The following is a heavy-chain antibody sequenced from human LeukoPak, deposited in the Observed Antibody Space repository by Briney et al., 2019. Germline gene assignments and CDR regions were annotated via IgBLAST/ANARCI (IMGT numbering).Heavy chain of an antibody. CDR2: ISTSVSTK. Sequence: KPGGSLRLSCAASGFIFSDYYVYWIRQAPGKGLEWISHISTSVSTKHYADSVKGRFTISRDNANNSLYLQMNSLRVEDTAVYYCAKGYSGGSYSDWGQGTLVTVSS. CDR3: AKGYSGGSYSD. CDR1: GFIFSDYY. J-gene: IGHJ4*02. D-gene: IGHD1-26*01. V-gene: IGHV3-11*01.